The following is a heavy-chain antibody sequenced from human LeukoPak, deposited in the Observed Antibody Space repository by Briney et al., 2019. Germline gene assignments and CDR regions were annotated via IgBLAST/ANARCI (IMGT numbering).Heavy chain of an antibody. CDR3: ARTKDDAFDI. CDR2: ISYSGST. Sequence: PSETLSLTCTVSGGSISDYYWRWIRQSPGKGLDWIASISYSGSTNYNPSLKSRVTISVDTSKSQFSLNLSSVTAADTAVYYCARTKDDAFDIWGQGTLVTVSS. V-gene: IGHV4-59*01. CDR1: GGSISDYY. J-gene: IGHJ3*02.